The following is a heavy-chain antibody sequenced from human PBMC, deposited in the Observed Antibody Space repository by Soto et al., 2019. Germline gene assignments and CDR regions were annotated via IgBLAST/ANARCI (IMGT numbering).Heavy chain of an antibody. J-gene: IGHJ4*02. CDR1: GGSISSYY. CDR2: IYYSGST. V-gene: IGHV4-59*08. Sequence: QVQLQESGPGLVKPSETLSLTCTVSGGSISSYYWSWIRQPPGKGLEWIGYIYYSGSTNYNPSLKSHVTISVDTSKNQFSLKLSSVTAADTAVYYCARLWGCSVDYCGQGTLVTVSS. CDR3: ARLWGCSVDY. D-gene: IGHD3-16*01.